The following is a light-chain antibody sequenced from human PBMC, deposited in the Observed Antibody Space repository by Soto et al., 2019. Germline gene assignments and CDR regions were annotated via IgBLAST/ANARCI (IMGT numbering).Light chain of an antibody. CDR2: GAS. J-gene: IGKJ4*01. Sequence: EVVMTQSPPTLSVSPGESATLSCWASQSVGTNLAWCQQNPGQAPSLLIYGASTRATIIPARFSGSGSGTEFTLTISSLQSADFAVYYCQQYNNWPPEVTFGGGTKVEIK. V-gene: IGKV3-15*01. CDR3: QQYNNWPPEVT. CDR1: QSVGTN.